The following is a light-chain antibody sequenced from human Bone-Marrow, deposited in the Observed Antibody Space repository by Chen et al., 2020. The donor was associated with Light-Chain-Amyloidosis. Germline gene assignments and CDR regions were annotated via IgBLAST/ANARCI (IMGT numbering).Light chain of an antibody. CDR1: QDINSW. CDR3: QHYNTYSRP. Sequence: DIQMTQSPSTPSASVGDRVTITCRANQDINSWLAWYQQKPGKAPKLLIYLASNLERGVPSRFSGTRSGTEFTLTISSLQPDDVATYYCQHYNTYSRPFGQGTKVEIK. V-gene: IGKV1-5*03. CDR2: LAS. J-gene: IGKJ1*01.